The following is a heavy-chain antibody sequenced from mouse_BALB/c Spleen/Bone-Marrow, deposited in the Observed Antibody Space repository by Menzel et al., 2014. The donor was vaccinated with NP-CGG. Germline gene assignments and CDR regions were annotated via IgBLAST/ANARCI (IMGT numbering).Heavy chain of an antibody. CDR3: ARVYGWYFDV. J-gene: IGHJ1*01. CDR2: INNNGGST. Sequence: VQLQQSGGGLVQPGGSLKLSCVASGFTFSSYGMSWVRQTPDKRLELVATINNNGGSTYYPDSVKGQFTISRDNAKNTLYLQMSSLKSEDTVMYYCARVYGWYFDVWGAGTTVTVSS. CDR1: GFTFSSYG. V-gene: IGHV5-6-3*01. D-gene: IGHD1-1*01.